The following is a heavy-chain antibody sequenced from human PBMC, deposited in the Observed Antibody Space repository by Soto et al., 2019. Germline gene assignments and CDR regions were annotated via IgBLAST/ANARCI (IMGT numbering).Heavy chain of an antibody. D-gene: IGHD3-10*01. V-gene: IGHV1-46*04. J-gene: IGHJ5*02. Sequence: QVQLVQSGAEVKKPGASVKVSCKASGYTFTGYHIHWVRQAPGQGLEWMGLINPSGGSTRYAQKLQGRLTLTSDPFTTTGYMELSSLRSEDTAVYYCARDYYGAGNYGRPWGQGTLVTVSS. CDR3: ARDYYGAGNYGRP. CDR2: INPSGGST. CDR1: GYTFTGYH.